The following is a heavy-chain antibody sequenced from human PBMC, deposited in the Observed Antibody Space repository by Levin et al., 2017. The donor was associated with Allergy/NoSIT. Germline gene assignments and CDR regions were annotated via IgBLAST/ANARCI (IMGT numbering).Heavy chain of an antibody. Sequence: ETLSLTCAASGFTFDDYGMSWVRQAPGKGLEWVSGINWNGGSTGYADSVKGRFTISRDNAKNSLYLQMNSLRAEDTALYHCVAAAPTFDYWGQGTLVTVSS. D-gene: IGHD6-13*01. CDR2: INWNGGST. J-gene: IGHJ4*02. CDR1: GFTFDDYG. CDR3: VAAAPTFDY. V-gene: IGHV3-20*01.